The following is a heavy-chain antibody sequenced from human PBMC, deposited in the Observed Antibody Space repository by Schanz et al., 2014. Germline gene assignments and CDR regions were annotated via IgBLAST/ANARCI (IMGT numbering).Heavy chain of an antibody. CDR3: VRDSFFAFDY. V-gene: IGHV3-48*01. CDR2: VSRSTPDI. Sequence: EVPLLESGGGLIQPGGSLRLSCAASGFIFGSSVMAWVRQAPGKGLEWVSYVSRSTPDIYYADSVKGRFTMSRDNAKNSVFLQMNSLRAEDTAVYYCVRDSFFAFDYWGQGTLVTVSS. D-gene: IGHD3-3*01. J-gene: IGHJ4*02. CDR1: GFIFGSSV.